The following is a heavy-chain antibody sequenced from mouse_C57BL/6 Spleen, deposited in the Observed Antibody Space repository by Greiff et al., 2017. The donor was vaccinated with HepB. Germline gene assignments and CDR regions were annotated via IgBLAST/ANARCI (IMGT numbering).Heavy chain of an antibody. J-gene: IGHJ3*01. V-gene: IGHV7-3*01. D-gene: IGHD2-4*01. CDR3: ARWGDYDAWFAY. CDR1: GFTFTDYY. CDR2: IRNKANGYTT. Sequence: EVKLMESGGGLVQPGGSLSLSCAASGFTFTDYYMSWVRQPPGKALEWLGFIRNKANGYTTEYSASVKGRFTISRDNSQSILYLQMNALRAEDSATYYCARWGDYDAWFAYWGQGTLVTVSA.